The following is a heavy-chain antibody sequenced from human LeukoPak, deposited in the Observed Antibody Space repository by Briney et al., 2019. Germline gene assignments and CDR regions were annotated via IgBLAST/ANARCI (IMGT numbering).Heavy chain of an antibody. V-gene: IGHV4-59*01. CDR1: GGSISSYY. D-gene: IGHD3-3*01. CDR3: ARARFKKAPFDY. J-gene: IGHJ4*02. Sequence: SSETLSLTCTVSGGSISSYYWSWIRQPPGKGLEWIGYIYYSGSTNYNPSLKSRVTISVDTSKNQFSLKLSSVTAADTAVYYCARARFKKAPFDYWGQGTLVTVSS. CDR2: IYYSGST.